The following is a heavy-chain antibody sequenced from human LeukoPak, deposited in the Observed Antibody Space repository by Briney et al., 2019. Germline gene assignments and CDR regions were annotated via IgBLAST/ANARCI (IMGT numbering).Heavy chain of an antibody. CDR2: ISGTGGST. J-gene: IGHJ4*02. CDR3: LEPYYFDP. V-gene: IGHV3-23*01. CDR1: GFTFITYA. Sequence: GGSLRLSCAASGFTFITYAMTSVRQAPGKGLEWVSGISGTGGSTYYAASVKGRFNIYRDNSKNTLYLQLNSLRAEDMAVCDPLEPYYFDPWGRGTLVTVSS.